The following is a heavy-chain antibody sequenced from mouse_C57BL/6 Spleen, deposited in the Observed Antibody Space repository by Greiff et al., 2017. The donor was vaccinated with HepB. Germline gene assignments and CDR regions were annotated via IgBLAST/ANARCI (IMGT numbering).Heavy chain of an antibody. V-gene: IGHV1-18*01. CDR2: INPNNGGT. D-gene: IGHD1-1*01. CDR3: ARSVYGSSYWYFDV. Sequence: EVQLQESGPELVKPGASVKIPCKASGYTFTDYNMDWVKQSHGKSLEWIGDINPNNGGTIYNQKFKGKATLTVDKSSSTAYMELRSLTSEDTAVYYCARSVYGSSYWYFDVWGTGTTVTVSS. CDR1: GYTFTDYN. J-gene: IGHJ1*03.